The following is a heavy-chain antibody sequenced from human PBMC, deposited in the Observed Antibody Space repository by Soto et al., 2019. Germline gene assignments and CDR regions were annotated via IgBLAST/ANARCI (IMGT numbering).Heavy chain of an antibody. Sequence: SETLSLTCAVSGGSISSVGYSWSWIRQPTGKGMEWLGYIYHSGSNYYNPSLKSRVTISVERSKNQFSMKLSCVTAADTAVYYCARVGKLEKXDYGGQGTLVTXS. CDR2: IYHSGSN. V-gene: IGHV4-30-2*01. CDR3: ARVGKLEKXDY. J-gene: IGHJ4*02. CDR1: GGSISSVGYS. D-gene: IGHD1-1*01.